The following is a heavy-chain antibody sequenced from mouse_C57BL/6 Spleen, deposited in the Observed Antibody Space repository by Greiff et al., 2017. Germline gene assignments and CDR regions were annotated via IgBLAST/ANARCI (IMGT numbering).Heavy chain of an antibody. V-gene: IGHV1-15*01. Sequence: QVHVKQSGAELVRPGASVTLSCKASGYTFTDYEMHWVKQTPVHGLEWIGAIDPETGGTAYNQKFKGKAILTADKSSSTAYMELRSLTSEDSAVYYCTRGELRLLDYWGQGTTLTVSS. CDR1: GYTFTDYE. CDR3: TRGELRLLDY. D-gene: IGHD3-2*02. J-gene: IGHJ2*01. CDR2: IDPETGGT.